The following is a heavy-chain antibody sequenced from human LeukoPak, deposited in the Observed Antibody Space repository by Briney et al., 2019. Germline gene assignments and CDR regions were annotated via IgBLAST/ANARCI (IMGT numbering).Heavy chain of an antibody. J-gene: IGHJ4*02. D-gene: IGHD3-10*01. CDR2: INPSGGST. CDR1: GYTFTSYY. V-gene: IGHV1-46*01. CDR3: ARDSGMVRGTVDY. Sequence: ASVKVSCKSSGYTFTSYYMYWVRHAPGQGLEWIGIINPSGGSTSYAQKFQGRVTMTRDTSTSTVYMELSSLRSEDTAVYYCARDSGMVRGTVDYWGQGTLVTVSS.